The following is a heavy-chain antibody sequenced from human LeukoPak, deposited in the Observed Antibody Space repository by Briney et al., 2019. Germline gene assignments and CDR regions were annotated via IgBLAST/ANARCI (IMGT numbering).Heavy chain of an antibody. Sequence: GESLRLSCTASKFTFSNYGMQWVRQAPVKGLEWVAVISFDGRTKYYADSVKGRFTLSRDNSRNTLDLQMNSLGPEDTAVYYCAKEYDSGGYGAYFDYWGRGTLVTVSS. V-gene: IGHV3-30*18. CDR2: ISFDGRTK. CDR3: AKEYDSGGYGAYFDY. J-gene: IGHJ4*02. CDR1: KFTFSNYG. D-gene: IGHD3-10*01.